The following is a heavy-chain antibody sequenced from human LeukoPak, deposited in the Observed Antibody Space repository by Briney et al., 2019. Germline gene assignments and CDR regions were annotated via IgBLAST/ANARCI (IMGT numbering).Heavy chain of an antibody. J-gene: IGHJ3*02. CDR3: ARDSGSCSGGSCLHDAFDI. CDR1: GFTFSSYS. CDR2: ISSSGSYI. Sequence: GGSLRLSCAASGFTFSSYSMNWVRQAPGKGLDWVSFISSSGSYISYADSVKGRFTISRDNAKNSLYLQMNSLRAEDTAVYYCARDSGSCSGGSCLHDAFDIWGQGRMVTVSS. V-gene: IGHV3-21*01. D-gene: IGHD2-15*01.